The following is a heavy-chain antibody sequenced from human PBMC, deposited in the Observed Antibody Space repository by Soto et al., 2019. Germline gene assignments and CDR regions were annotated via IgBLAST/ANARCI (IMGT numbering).Heavy chain of an antibody. CDR2: IYPGDSDT. J-gene: IGHJ6*02. CDR1: GYSFTSYW. D-gene: IGHD5-18*01. CDR3: ARPISSYGLYYYYGMDV. Sequence: PGESLKISCKGSGYSFTSYWIGWVRQMPGKGLEWMGIIYPGDSDTRYSPSFQGQVTISADKSISTAYLQWSSLKASDTAMYYCARPISSYGLYYYYGMDVWGQGTTVTVAS. V-gene: IGHV5-51*01.